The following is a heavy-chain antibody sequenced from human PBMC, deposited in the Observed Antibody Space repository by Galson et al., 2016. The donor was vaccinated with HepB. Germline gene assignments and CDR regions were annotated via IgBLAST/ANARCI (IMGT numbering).Heavy chain of an antibody. V-gene: IGHV2-70*01. CDR1: GFSLANSEMC. D-gene: IGHD2-21*01. CDR3: ARTVVAGALYYYYGLDV. CDR2: IDSDDDK. Sequence: PALVKPTQTLTLTCTFSGFSLANSEMCVSWIRQPPGKAPEWLALIDSDDDKFYSSSLKTRLTISKDTSKNQVVLTMTNMDPVDTATYFCARTVVAGALYYYYGLDVWGPGTTVTVSS. J-gene: IGHJ6*02.